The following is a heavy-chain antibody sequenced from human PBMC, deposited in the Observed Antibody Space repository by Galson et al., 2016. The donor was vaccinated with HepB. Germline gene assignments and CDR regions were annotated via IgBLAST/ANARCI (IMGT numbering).Heavy chain of an antibody. Sequence: SLRLSCAASGFTFSNYAMSWVRQAPGKGLEWVSSINIGGDSTYYADSVKGRFTISRDNSKNTVYLQMNSLRAEDTALYYCAKDSPYSRGWSTYWGQGTLVAVSS. CDR3: AKDSPYSRGWSTY. D-gene: IGHD6-19*01. J-gene: IGHJ4*02. CDR2: INIGGDST. CDR1: GFTFSNYA. V-gene: IGHV3-23*01.